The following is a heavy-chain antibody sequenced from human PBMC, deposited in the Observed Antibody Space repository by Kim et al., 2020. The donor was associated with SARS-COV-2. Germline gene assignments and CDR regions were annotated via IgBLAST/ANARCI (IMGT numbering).Heavy chain of an antibody. V-gene: IGHV3-23*01. J-gene: IGHJ6*02. CDR3: AKDLSDYGGMYYYYYGMDV. Sequence: GGSLRLSCAASGFTFSSYAMSWVRQAPGKGLEWVSAISGSGGSTYYADSVKGRFTISRDNSKNTLYLQMNSLRAEDTAVYYCAKDLSDYGGMYYYYYGMDVWGQATTVTVAS. CDR1: GFTFSSYA. CDR2: ISGSGGST. D-gene: IGHD4-17*01.